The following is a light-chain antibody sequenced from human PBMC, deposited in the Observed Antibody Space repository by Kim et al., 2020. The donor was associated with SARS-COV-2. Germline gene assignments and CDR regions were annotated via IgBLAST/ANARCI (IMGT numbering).Light chain of an antibody. J-gene: IGKJ1*01. CDR3: QQYGSSPWT. CDR2: LAS. Sequence: EILLTQSPGTLSLSPGDRATLSCRASQSVDSNYLAWYQQKPGQAPRLLIYLASRRATGIADRFSGSGSGTDFTLTITRLEPEDVAMYYCQQYGSSPWTFGQGTKVDIK. CDR1: QSVDSNY. V-gene: IGKV3-20*01.